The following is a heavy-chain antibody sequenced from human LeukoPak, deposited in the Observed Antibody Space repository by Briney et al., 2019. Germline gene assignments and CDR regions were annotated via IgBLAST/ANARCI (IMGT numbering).Heavy chain of an antibody. J-gene: IGHJ4*02. CDR3: ARAESGYDLLIDY. CDR1: RFTVSSNY. CDR2: IYSGGST. V-gene: IGHV3-53*01. Sequence: GGSLRLSCAASRFTVSSNYMSWVRQAPGKGLEWVSVIYSGGSTYYADSVKGRFTISRDNSKNTLYLQMNSLRAEDTAVYYCARAESGYDLLIDYWGQGTLVTVSS. D-gene: IGHD5-12*01.